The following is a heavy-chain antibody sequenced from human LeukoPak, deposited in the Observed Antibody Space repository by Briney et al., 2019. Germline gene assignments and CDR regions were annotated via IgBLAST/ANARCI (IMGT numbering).Heavy chain of an antibody. D-gene: IGHD1-26*01. Sequence: SVKVSCKASGGTFSSYAISWVRQAPGQGLEWMGRIIPIFGTANYAQKFQGRVTITTDESTSTAYMELSSLRSEDTAVYYCARGNGGSYYFDYWGEGTLVTVSS. CDR3: ARGNGGSYYFDY. CDR1: GGTFSSYA. J-gene: IGHJ4*02. V-gene: IGHV1-69*05. CDR2: IIPIFGTA.